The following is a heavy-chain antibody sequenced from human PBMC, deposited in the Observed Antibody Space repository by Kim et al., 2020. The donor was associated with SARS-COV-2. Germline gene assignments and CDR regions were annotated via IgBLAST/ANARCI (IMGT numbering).Heavy chain of an antibody. D-gene: IGHD3-10*01. CDR3: ASPEYYYGSGSYYSFDY. J-gene: IGHJ4*02. V-gene: IGHV1-69*13. CDR2: IIPIFGTA. Sequence: SVKVSCKASGGTFSSYAISWVRQAPGQGLEWMGGIIPIFGTANYAQKFQGRVTITADESTSTAYMELSSLRSEDTAVYYCASPEYYYGSGSYYSFDYWGQGTLVTVSS. CDR1: GGTFSSYA.